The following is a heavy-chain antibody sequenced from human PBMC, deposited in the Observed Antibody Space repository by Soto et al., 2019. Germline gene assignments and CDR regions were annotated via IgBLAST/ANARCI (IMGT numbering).Heavy chain of an antibody. CDR3: TKDLYVQPPSGWFDP. V-gene: IGHV3-23*01. J-gene: IGHJ5*02. CDR2: ISGSGDII. CDR1: GFRFSDYA. Sequence: GGSLRLSCAASGFRFSDYAMSWVRQAPGKGLECVSVISGSGDIIYYADSVKGRFTISRDNSKNTLYLRMNSLTAEDTAVYYCTKDLYVQPPSGWFDPWGQGTLVTVSS. D-gene: IGHD1-26*01.